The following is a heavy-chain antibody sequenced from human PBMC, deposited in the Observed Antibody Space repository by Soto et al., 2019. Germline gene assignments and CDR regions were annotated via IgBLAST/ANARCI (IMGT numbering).Heavy chain of an antibody. CDR1: GGSISSYY. J-gene: IGHJ6*02. CDR2: IYYSGST. V-gene: IGHV4-59*01. CDR3: ARVRSRFFVWLSVYYYYGMDL. D-gene: IGHD3-3*01. Sequence: SETLAITCTVSGGSISSYYWSWIRQPPGKGLEWIGYIYYSGSTNYNPSLKSRVTISVDTSKNQFSLKLSSVTAADTAVYYCARVRSRFFVWLSVYYYYGMDLWGQGTTVTVSS.